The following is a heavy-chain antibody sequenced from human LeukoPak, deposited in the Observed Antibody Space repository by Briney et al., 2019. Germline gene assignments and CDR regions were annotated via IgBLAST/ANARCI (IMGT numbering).Heavy chain of an antibody. CDR3: ARESYYDSSGVDY. D-gene: IGHD3-22*01. CDR2: IYYSGST. Sequence: NPSETLSLTCTVSGGSISSYYWSWIRQPPGKGLEWIGYIYYSGSTNYNPSLKSRVTMSVDTSKNQFSLKLSSVTAADTAVYYCARESYYDSSGVDYWGQGTLVTVSS. J-gene: IGHJ4*02. V-gene: IGHV4-59*12. CDR1: GGSISSYY.